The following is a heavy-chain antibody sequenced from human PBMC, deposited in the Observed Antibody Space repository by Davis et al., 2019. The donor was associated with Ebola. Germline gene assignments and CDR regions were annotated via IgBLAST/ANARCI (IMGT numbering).Heavy chain of an antibody. D-gene: IGHD3-22*01. CDR3: AREGITMRRGWFDP. J-gene: IGHJ5*02. Sequence: AASVKVSCKASGYTFTSYYMHWVRQAPGQGLEWMGWMNPNSGNTGYAQKFQGRVTMTRNTSISTAYMELSSLRSDDTAVYYCAREGITMRRGWFDPWGQGTLVTVSS. CDR2: MNPNSGNT. V-gene: IGHV1-8*02. CDR1: GYTFTSYY.